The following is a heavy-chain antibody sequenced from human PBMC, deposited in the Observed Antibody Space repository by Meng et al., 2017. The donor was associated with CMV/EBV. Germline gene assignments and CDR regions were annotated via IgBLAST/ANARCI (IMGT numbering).Heavy chain of an antibody. CDR1: GFTFSSYS. V-gene: IGHV3-21*01. Sequence: GGSLRLSCAASGFTFSSYSMNWVRQAPGKGLEWVSSISSSSSYIYYADSVKGRFTISRDNAKNSLYPQMNSLRAEDTAVYYCARQIFGVVRGMDVWGQGTTVTVSS. J-gene: IGHJ6*02. CDR3: ARQIFGVVRGMDV. D-gene: IGHD3-3*01. CDR2: ISSSSSYI.